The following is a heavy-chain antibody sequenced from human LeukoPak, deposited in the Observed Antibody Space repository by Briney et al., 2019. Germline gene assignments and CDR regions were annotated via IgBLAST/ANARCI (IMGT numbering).Heavy chain of an antibody. CDR2: INPNSGGT. CDR1: GYTFTGYY. CDR3: ARGGSSSWYKNYYYYYYMDV. Sequence: ASVKVSWKASGYTFTGYYMHWVRQAPGQGLEWMGWINPNSGGTNYAQKFQGRVTMTRDTSISTAYMELSSLRSEDTAVYYCARGGSSSWYKNYYYYYYMDVWGKGTTVTISS. V-gene: IGHV1-2*02. J-gene: IGHJ6*03. D-gene: IGHD6-13*01.